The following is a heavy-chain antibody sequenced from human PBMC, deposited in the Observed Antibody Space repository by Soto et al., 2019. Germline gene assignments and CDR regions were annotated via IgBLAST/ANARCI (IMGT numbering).Heavy chain of an antibody. CDR2: ISAYNGNT. Sequence: QVQLVQSGAEVKKPGASVKVSCKASGYTFTSYGISWVRQAPGQGREWMGWISAYNGNTNYAQKLQGRVTMTTDTSTSTAYMELRGLRSDDTAVYYCARVVPAAILSYYYYGMDVWGQGTTVTVSS. V-gene: IGHV1-18*04. J-gene: IGHJ6*02. CDR1: GYTFTSYG. CDR3: ARVVPAAILSYYYYGMDV. D-gene: IGHD2-2*02.